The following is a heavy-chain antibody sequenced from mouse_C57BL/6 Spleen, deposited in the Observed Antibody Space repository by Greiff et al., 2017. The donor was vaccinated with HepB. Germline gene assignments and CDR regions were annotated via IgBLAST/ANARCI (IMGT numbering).Heavy chain of an antibody. J-gene: IGHJ3*01. CDR2: INPNNGGT. CDR3: ARDGGFAY. Sequence: EVQRVESGPELVKPGASVKIPCKASGYTFTDYNMDWVKQSHGKSLEWIGDINPNNGGTIYNQKFKGKATLTVDKSSSTAYMELRSLTSEDTAVYYCARDGGFAYWGQGTLVTVSA. CDR1: GYTFTDYN. V-gene: IGHV1-18*01. D-gene: IGHD2-3*01.